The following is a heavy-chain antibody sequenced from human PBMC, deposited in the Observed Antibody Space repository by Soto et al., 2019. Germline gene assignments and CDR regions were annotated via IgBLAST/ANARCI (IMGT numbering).Heavy chain of an antibody. CDR2: IYATGTT. J-gene: IGHJ5*02. CDR1: GASISGFY. V-gene: IGHV4-4*07. CDR3: VRDGTKTLRDWFDP. D-gene: IGHD1-1*01. Sequence: PSETLSLTCTVSGASISGFYWSWIRKSAGKGLEWIERIYATGTTDYNPSPKSRVMMSVDTSKKQFSLKLRSVTAADTAVYYCVRDGTKTLRDWFDPWGQGSSVTVSS.